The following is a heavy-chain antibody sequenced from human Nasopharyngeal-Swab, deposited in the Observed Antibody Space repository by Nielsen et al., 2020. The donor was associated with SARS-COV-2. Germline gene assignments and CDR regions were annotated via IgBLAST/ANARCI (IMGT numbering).Heavy chain of an antibody. Sequence: WIRQPPGKGLEWIGSIYYSGSTYYNASLKSRVTISVDTSKNQFSLKLSPVTAADTAVYYCARLSGLFDYWSQGTLVTVSS. D-gene: IGHD6-19*01. CDR2: IYYSGST. CDR3: ARLSGLFDY. V-gene: IGHV4-39*01. J-gene: IGHJ4*02.